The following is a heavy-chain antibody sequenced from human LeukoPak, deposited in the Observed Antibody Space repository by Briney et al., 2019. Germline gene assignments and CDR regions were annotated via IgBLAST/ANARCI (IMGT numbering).Heavy chain of an antibody. Sequence: ASVKVSCKASGYTFTGYYMHWVRQAPGQGLEWMGWINPNSGGTNYAQKFQGWVTMTRDTSISTAYMELSRLRAEDTAVYYCAKDIAARPLDYYYYYYMDVWGKGTTVTVSS. V-gene: IGHV1-2*04. CDR2: INPNSGGT. CDR1: GYTFTGYY. J-gene: IGHJ6*03. CDR3: AKDIAARPLDYYYYYYMDV. D-gene: IGHD6-6*01.